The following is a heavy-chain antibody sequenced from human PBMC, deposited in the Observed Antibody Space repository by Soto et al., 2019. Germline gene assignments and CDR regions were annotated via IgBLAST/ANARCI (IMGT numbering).Heavy chain of an antibody. V-gene: IGHV3-33*01. CDR3: ARGGVTGIVGIFGSPLDI. D-gene: IGHD1-1*01. CDR2: IGYDGNNK. J-gene: IGHJ3*02. Sequence: QVQLVESGGGWVQPGRSLRLSCEATGFSFTTYGMHWVRQAPGKGLEWVADIGYDGNNKYYADSVEGRFTISRDNSKNTVYLQMKSLRGDDTAVYYCARGGVTGIVGIFGSPLDIWGQGTVVTVSS. CDR1: GFSFTTYG.